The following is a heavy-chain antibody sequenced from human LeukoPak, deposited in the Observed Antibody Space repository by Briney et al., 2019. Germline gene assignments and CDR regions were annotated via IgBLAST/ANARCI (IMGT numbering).Heavy chain of an antibody. Sequence: PGGSLRLSCAASGFTFSSYAMSWVRQAPGKGLEWVSAISGSGGSTYYADSVKGRFTISRDNSKNTLYLQMNSLRAEDTAVYYCATTKGTYYDFWSGYPTHIDYWGQGTLVTVSS. D-gene: IGHD3-3*01. CDR1: GFTFSSYA. CDR3: ATTKGTYYDFWSGYPTHIDY. J-gene: IGHJ4*02. CDR2: ISGSGGST. V-gene: IGHV3-23*01.